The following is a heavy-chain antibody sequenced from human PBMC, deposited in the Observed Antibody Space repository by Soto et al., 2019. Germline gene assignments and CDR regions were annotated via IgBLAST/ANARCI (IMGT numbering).Heavy chain of an antibody. CDR2: ISAHNGNT. CDR1: GYTFTTYG. J-gene: IGHJ4*02. D-gene: IGHD1-1*01. Sequence: QVRLVQSGAEVKRPGASVKVSCKGSGYTFTTYGITWVRQAPGQGLEWVGWISAHNGNTNYAQKLQGRVTVTRDTSTSTAYTDLRSRTSDDTALYYCARGRYGDYGGQGALVTVSS. CDR3: ARGRYGDY. V-gene: IGHV1-18*01.